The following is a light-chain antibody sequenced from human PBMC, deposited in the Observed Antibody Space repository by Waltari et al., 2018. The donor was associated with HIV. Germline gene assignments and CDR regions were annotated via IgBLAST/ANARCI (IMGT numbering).Light chain of an antibody. J-gene: IGKJ2*01. Sequence: DIVLTQSPATLSLSPGERATLSCRASQSVSSYLAWYQQKPGQAPRLLIYEASNRATGIPARFSGSGSGTDFTLTISSLEPEDCAVYYCHQRSSWPRTFGQGTKLEIK. V-gene: IGKV3-11*01. CDR3: HQRSSWPRT. CDR2: EAS. CDR1: QSVSSY.